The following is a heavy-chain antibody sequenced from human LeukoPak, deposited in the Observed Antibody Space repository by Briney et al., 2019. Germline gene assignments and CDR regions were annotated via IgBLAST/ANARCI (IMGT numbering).Heavy chain of an antibody. CDR1: GFTFSSYA. D-gene: IGHD1-26*01. Sequence: PGRSLRLSCAAPGFTFSSYAMPWVRQAPGKGLEWVAVISYDGSNKYYADSVKGRFTISRDNSKNTLYLQMNSLRAEDTAVYYCARAMGATGTFDYWGQGTLVTVSS. CDR2: ISYDGSNK. J-gene: IGHJ4*02. CDR3: ARAMGATGTFDY. V-gene: IGHV3-30-3*01.